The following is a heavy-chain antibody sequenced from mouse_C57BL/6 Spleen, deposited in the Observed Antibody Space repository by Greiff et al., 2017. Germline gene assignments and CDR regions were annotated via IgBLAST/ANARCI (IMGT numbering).Heavy chain of an antibody. V-gene: IGHV1-52*01. CDR1: GYTFTSYW. CDR2: IDPSDSET. Sequence: QVQLQQPGAELVRPGSSVKLSCKASGYTFTSYWMHWVKQRPIQGLEWIGNIDPSDSETHYNQKFKDKATLTVDKSSSTAYMQLSSLTSEDSAVYCCAKAVKEGVGDYWGQGASVTVSS. D-gene: IGHD1-3*01. J-gene: IGHJ4*01. CDR3: AKAVKEGVGDY.